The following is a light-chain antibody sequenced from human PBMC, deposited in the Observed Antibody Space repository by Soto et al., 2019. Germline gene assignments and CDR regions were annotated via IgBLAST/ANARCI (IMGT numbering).Light chain of an antibody. Sequence: EIVLTQSPGTLSLSPGERATLSCRASQSVSGTYVAWYQQKSGQAPRLLIYGASSRATGIPDRFSGSGSGTDFTLTISRLEPEDFAVYYCHQYVSSWTFGQGTKVDIK. CDR1: QSVSGTY. V-gene: IGKV3-20*01. CDR3: HQYVSSWT. J-gene: IGKJ1*01. CDR2: GAS.